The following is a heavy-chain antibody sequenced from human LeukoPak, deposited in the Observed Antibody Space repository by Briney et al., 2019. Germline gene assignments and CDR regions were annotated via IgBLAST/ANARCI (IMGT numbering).Heavy chain of an antibody. CDR2: ISAYNDNT. V-gene: IGHV1-18*01. Sequence: ASVKVSCKVSGYSLTELSMHWVRQAPGKGLEWMGWISAYNDNTNYAQKLQGRVTMTTDTSTSTAYMELRSLRSDDTAVYYCARDGTWFGEFINWFDPWGQGTLVTVSS. CDR1: GYSLTELS. CDR3: ARDGTWFGEFINWFDP. D-gene: IGHD3-10*01. J-gene: IGHJ5*02.